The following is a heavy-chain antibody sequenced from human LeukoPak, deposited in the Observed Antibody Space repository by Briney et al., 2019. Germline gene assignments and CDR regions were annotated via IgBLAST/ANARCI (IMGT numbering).Heavy chain of an antibody. Sequence: ASVKVSCKACGYIFPSYYMHWVRQAPAQGLEWMGIISPNDGNTSYAQKFQGRVTMTTDTSTSTVYMELRSLRSDDTAVYYCARDLAAAGTGRFYPWGQGTLVTVSA. CDR3: ARDLAAAGTGRFYP. D-gene: IGHD6-13*01. V-gene: IGHV1-46*01. CDR2: ISPNDGNT. J-gene: IGHJ5*02. CDR1: GYIFPSYY.